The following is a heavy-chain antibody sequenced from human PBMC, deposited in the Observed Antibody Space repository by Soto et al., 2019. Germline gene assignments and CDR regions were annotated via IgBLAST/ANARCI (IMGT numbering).Heavy chain of an antibody. CDR1: GDSVSTNSYS. CDR3: ARLNGYCISTNCHGYYGMDV. Sequence: QLQLQESGPGLVKPSETLSLTCTVSGDSVSTNSYSWGWIRQSPGKGLEWIGTIYSSENTYYNPSLLSRVTISVDTSKNEFSLRLSSVTAVDTAVYYCARLNGYCISTNCHGYYGMDVWGQGTTVTVSS. J-gene: IGHJ6*02. V-gene: IGHV4-39*01. D-gene: IGHD2-2*03. CDR2: IYSSENT.